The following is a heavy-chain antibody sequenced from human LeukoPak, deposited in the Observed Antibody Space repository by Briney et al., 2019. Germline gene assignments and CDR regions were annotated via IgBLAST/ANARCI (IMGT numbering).Heavy chain of an antibody. V-gene: IGHV4-38-2*02. J-gene: IGHJ5*02. CDR2: IYHSGST. D-gene: IGHD1-7*01. CDR1: GGSISSYY. Sequence: PSETLSLTCTVSGGSISSYYWGWIRQPPGKGLEWIGSIYHSGSTYYNPSLKSRVTISVDTSKNQFSLKLSSVTAADTAVYYCARVEYNWNCGNNWFDPWGQGTLVTVSS. CDR3: ARVEYNWNCGNNWFDP.